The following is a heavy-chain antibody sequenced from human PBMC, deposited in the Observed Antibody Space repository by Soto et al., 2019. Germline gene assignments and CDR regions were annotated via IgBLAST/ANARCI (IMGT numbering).Heavy chain of an antibody. V-gene: IGHV1-69*08. D-gene: IGHD1-1*01. CDR1: GGTFSSYT. CDR3: VRDWESTTQTWGFGDS. CDR2: IIPIFGVT. Sequence: QVQLVQSGAEVKKPGSSVKVSCKASGGTFSSYTITWVRQAPGQGLEWLGRIIPIFGVTNYAQKFQDSVTITADRSTTTAYMELSRLRSEDTAVYYCVRDWESTTQTWGFGDSWGQGTLLTVSS. J-gene: IGHJ4*02.